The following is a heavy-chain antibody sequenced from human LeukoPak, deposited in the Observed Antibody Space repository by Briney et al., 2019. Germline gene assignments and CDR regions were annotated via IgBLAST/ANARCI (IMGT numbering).Heavy chain of an antibody. V-gene: IGHV1-2*02. CDR3: ARDTRHYYGSGYYFDC. J-gene: IGHJ4*02. CDR1: GYTFTGYY. CDR2: INPNSGGT. D-gene: IGHD3-10*01. Sequence: ASVKVSCKASGYTFTGYYMHWVRQAPGQGLEWMGWINPNSGGTNYAQKFQGRVTMTRDTSISTAYMELSRLRSDDTAVYYCARDTRHYYGSGYYFDCWGQGTLVTVSS.